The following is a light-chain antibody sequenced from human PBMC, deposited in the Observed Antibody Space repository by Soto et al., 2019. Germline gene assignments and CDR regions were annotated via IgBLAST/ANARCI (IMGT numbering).Light chain of an antibody. CDR2: GAS. Sequence: EIVLTQSPSTLSLSPGERATLSCRASQSVSNSYLAWYLQKPGQAPRLLIYGASSRATGVPDRFSRSGSGTDFTLTISRLESEDFAVFYCQQYGTSPLTFGGGTKVEIQ. V-gene: IGKV3-20*01. CDR1: QSVSNSY. J-gene: IGKJ4*01. CDR3: QQYGTSPLT.